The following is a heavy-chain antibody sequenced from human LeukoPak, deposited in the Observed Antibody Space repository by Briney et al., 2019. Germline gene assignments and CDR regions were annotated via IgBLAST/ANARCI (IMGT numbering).Heavy chain of an antibody. Sequence: SETLSLTCTVSGAPICSVSYEWRSPRQPAGKGLEWIGRDYTRGSTNDNSSLKSRLNLSLHTPNNEFSLKLTSVCAADPAVYFCARLQCLSTPFFDYWGEGALVTLSP. D-gene: IGHD6-19*01. CDR1: GAPICSVSYE. V-gene: IGHV4-61*02. J-gene: IGHJ4*02. CDR2: DYTRGST. CDR3: ARLQCLSTPFFDY.